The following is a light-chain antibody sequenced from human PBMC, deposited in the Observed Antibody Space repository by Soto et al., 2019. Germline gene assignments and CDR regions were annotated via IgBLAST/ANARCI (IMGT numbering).Light chain of an antibody. CDR2: DAS. V-gene: IGKV3D-15*01. CDR3: HHYHNWPMT. CDR1: QSVSSY. J-gene: IGKJ5*01. Sequence: EIVLAQSPGTLSLSPGERATLSCRASQSVSSYLAWYQQKPGQAPRLLIYDASNRATGIPARFSGSESGTEFTLTISSLQSEDFAVYYCHHYHNWPMTFGQGTRLEI.